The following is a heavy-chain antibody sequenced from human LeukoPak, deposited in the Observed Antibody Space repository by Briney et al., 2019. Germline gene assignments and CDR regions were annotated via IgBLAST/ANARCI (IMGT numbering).Heavy chain of an antibody. CDR2: IYTSGST. D-gene: IGHD1-26*01. CDR1: AGSISSGRYY. CDR3: ARSFIVGATRGRYYMDV. Sequence: SQTLSLTCTVSAGSISSGRYYCSWIRRPAGKGLQWFGRIYTSGSTNYNPSLKSRVTISVDTSKNQFSLKLSSVTAADTAVYYCARSFIVGATRGRYYMDVWGKGTTVTVSS. V-gene: IGHV4-61*02. J-gene: IGHJ6*03.